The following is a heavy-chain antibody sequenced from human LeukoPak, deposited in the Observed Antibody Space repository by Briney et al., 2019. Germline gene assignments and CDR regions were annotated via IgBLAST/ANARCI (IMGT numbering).Heavy chain of an antibody. CDR3: ARPGGDGYPYWFDP. J-gene: IGHJ5*02. V-gene: IGHV4-38-2*01. Sequence: SETLSLTCAVSGYSISSGYYWGWIRQPPGKGLEWIGSIYHSGSTYYNPSHKSRVTISVDTSKNQFSLKLSSVTAADTAVYYCARPGGDGYPYWFDPWGQGTLVTVSS. CDR2: IYHSGST. CDR1: GYSISSGYY. D-gene: IGHD5-24*01.